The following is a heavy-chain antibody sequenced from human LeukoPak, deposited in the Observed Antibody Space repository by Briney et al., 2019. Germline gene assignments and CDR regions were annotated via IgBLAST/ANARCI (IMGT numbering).Heavy chain of an antibody. CDR1: GYTFTSYG. J-gene: IGHJ4*02. CDR3: ARLVGATNWGYFDY. CDR2: ISAYNGNT. D-gene: IGHD1-26*01. V-gene: IGHV1-18*01. Sequence: GASVKVSCKASGYTFTSYGISWVRQAPGQGLEWMGWISAYNGNTNYAQKPQGRVTMTTDTSTSTAYMELRSLRSDDTAVYYCARLVGATNWGYFDYWGQGTLVTVSS.